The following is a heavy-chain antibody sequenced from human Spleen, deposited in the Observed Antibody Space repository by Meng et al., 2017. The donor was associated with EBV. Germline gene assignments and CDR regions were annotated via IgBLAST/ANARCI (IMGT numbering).Heavy chain of an antibody. CDR2: IYHSGST. Sequence: ASGPGRVKPLGPLSLTCAVSGGSISSSNWWSWVRQTPGKGLEWIGEIYHSGSTSYNPSLESRVTISVDKSKNQIFLKLRSVTAADTAVYYCAQRERWGLDPWGQGTLVTVSS. D-gene: IGHD3-16*01. V-gene: IGHV4-4*02. CDR3: AQRERWGLDP. CDR1: GGSISSSNW. J-gene: IGHJ5*02.